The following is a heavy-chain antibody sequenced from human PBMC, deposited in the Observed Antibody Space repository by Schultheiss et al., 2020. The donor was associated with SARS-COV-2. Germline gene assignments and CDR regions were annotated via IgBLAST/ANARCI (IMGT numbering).Heavy chain of an antibody. D-gene: IGHD3-22*01. J-gene: IGHJ5*02. Sequence: SETLSLTCTVSGGSISSGDYYWSWIRQPPGKGLEWIGYIYYSGSTYYNPSLKSRVTISVDTSKNQFSLKLSSVTAADTAVYYCARWGDSSGYYFSWDQGTLVTVSS. CDR1: GGSISSGDYY. CDR2: IYYSGST. V-gene: IGHV4-30-4*01. CDR3: ARWGDSSGYYFS.